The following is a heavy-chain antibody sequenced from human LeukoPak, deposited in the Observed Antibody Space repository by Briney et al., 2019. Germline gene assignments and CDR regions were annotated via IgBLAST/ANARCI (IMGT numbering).Heavy chain of an antibody. Sequence: GASVKVSCKASGYTFTSYYMHWVRQAPGQGLEWMGGIIPIFGTANYAQKFQGRVTITADKSTSTAYMELSSLRSEDTAVYYCACTKGYSSSWYNWFDPWGQGTLVTVSS. J-gene: IGHJ5*02. CDR3: ACTKGYSSSWYNWFDP. D-gene: IGHD6-13*01. CDR1: GYTFTSYY. CDR2: IIPIFGTA. V-gene: IGHV1-69*06.